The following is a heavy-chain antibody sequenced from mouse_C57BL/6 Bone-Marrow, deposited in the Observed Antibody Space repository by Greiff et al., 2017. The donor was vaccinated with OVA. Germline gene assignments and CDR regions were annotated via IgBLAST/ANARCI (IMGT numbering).Heavy chain of an antibody. J-gene: IGHJ2*01. D-gene: IGHD2-1*01. CDR1: GYTFTSYG. CDR2: IYPRSGNT. Sequence: VQLQQSGAELARPGASVKLSCKASGYTFTSYGISWVKQRPGQGLEWIGEIYPRSGNTYYNEKFKGKATLTADKSSSTAYMELRSLTSEDSAVYVSARGILPLDYWGQGTTLTVAS. V-gene: IGHV1-81*01. CDR3: ARGILPLDY.